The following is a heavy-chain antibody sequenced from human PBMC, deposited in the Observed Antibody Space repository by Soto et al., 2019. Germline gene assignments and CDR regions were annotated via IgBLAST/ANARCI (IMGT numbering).Heavy chain of an antibody. CDR2: TSYDGNKK. Sequence: GGSLRLSCAASGFTFDKFDMHWVRQAPGKGLQWLAVTSYDGNKKYYAASVKGRFTISRDTSNNTLFLQMNNLRADDTAVYYCTKDNGDGVDFRSGSPYHNYYGLDVWGPGTTVTVSS. D-gene: IGHD3-3*01. V-gene: IGHV3-30-3*01. CDR1: GFTFDKFD. J-gene: IGHJ6*02. CDR3: TKDNGDGVDFRSGSPYHNYYGLDV.